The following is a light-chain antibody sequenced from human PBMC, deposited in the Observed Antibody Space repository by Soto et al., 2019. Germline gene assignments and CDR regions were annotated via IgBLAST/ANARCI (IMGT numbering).Light chain of an antibody. V-gene: IGLV1-44*01. CDR1: SSNIGTSS. J-gene: IGLJ1*01. CDR3: AAWDDSLNGDV. CDR2: TTN. Sequence: QSVLTQPHSTSGTPGQRVTLSCSGSSSNIGTSSVHWFQQLPGTAPKLLISTTNQRPSGVPERFSGSKSGTSASLAISGLQSEDEADYYCAAWDDSLNGDVFGTGTKVTVL.